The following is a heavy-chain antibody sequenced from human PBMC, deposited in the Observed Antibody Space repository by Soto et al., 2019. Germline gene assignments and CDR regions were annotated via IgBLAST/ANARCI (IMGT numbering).Heavy chain of an antibody. D-gene: IGHD1-7*01. CDR1: GFTFISHW. Sequence: GGSLRLSCAASGFTFISHWMHWVLQAPGKGLVWVSRINGDGSSTSYADSVKGRFTISRDNAKNMLYLQVNSLRADDTAVYYCAGSPGLSRISGTTLGAWGQGTLVTVSS. CDR3: AGSPGLSRISGTTLGA. J-gene: IGHJ5*01. V-gene: IGHV3-74*01. CDR2: INGDGSST.